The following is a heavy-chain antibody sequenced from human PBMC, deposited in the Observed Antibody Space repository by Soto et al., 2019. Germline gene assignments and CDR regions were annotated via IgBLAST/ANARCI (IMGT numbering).Heavy chain of an antibody. CDR2: ISGSGGST. CDR1: GFTFSSYA. J-gene: IGHJ6*02. Sequence: GGSLRLSCAASGFTFSSYAMSWVRQAPGKGLEWVSAISGSGGSTYYADSVKGRFTISRDNSKNTLYLQMNSLRAEDTAVYYCAKDMSSGSYLYYYGMDVWGQGTTVTVSS. V-gene: IGHV3-23*01. D-gene: IGHD3-10*01. CDR3: AKDMSSGSYLYYYGMDV.